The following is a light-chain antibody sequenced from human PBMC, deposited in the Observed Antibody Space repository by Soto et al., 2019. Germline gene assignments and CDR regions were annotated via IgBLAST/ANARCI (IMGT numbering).Light chain of an antibody. CDR1: SSDVGGYNY. V-gene: IGLV2-14*01. Sequence: QSALTQPASVSGSPGQSITISCTGTSSDVGGYNYVSWYQQHPGKAPKIMIYDVSNRPSGVSNRFSGSKSGNTASLTISGLQAEDEADYYCSSYTSSRAVVFGGGTKVTVL. CDR3: SSYTSSRAVV. CDR2: DVS. J-gene: IGLJ2*01.